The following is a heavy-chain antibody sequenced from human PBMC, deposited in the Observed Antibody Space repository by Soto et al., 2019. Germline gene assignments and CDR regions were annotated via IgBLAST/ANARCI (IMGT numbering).Heavy chain of an antibody. CDR2: ISGSGGST. D-gene: IGHD2-2*01. Sequence: EVQLLESGGGLVQPGGSLRLSCAASGFTFSSYAMSWVRQAPGKGLEWVSAISGSGGSTYYADTVKGRFTISRDNSKNTLYLQMNSLRAEDTAVYYCAKDSIKYCISTSGYSVDYWVQGTLVTVSS. J-gene: IGHJ4*02. V-gene: IGHV3-23*01. CDR3: AKDSIKYCISTSGYSVDY. CDR1: GFTFSSYA.